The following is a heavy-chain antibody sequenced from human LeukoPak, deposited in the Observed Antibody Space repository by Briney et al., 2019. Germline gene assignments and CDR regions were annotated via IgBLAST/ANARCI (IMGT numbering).Heavy chain of an antibody. CDR2: INHSGST. V-gene: IGHV4-34*01. J-gene: IGHJ4*02. D-gene: IGHD2-2*01. CDR3: ARHRVPAARAPFDY. Sequence: SETLSLTCAVYGGSFSGYYWSWIRQPPGKGLEWIGEINHSGSTNYNPSLKSRVTISVDTSKNQFSLKLSSVTAADTAVYYCARHRVPAARAPFDYWGQGTLVTVPS. CDR1: GGSFSGYY.